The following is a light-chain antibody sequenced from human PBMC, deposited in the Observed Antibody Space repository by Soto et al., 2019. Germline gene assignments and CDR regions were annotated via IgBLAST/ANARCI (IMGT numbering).Light chain of an antibody. CDR3: QKCNSAPIT. Sequence: DIQVTQSPSSLSASVGDRVTITCRASQGISNYLAWYQQKPGKVPKLLIYAASTLQSGVPSRFSGSGSGTDFTLTISSLPPEDVATYYCQKCNSAPITFGQGTRLEIK. J-gene: IGKJ5*01. CDR1: QGISNY. V-gene: IGKV1-27*01. CDR2: AAS.